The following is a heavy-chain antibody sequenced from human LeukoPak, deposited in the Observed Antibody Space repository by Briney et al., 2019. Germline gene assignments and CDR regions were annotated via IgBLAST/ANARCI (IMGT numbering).Heavy chain of an antibody. Sequence: ASVKVSCKASGYTFTRYFIHWMRQAPGQGLEWMGIIRPSGGSTGYAQKSQGRVTMTRDTSTSTVYMELSSLRSEDTAVYYCAREEEGGTFDYWGQGTLVTVSS. CDR3: AREEEGGTFDY. CDR2: IRPSGGST. V-gene: IGHV1-46*01. CDR1: GYTFTRYF. D-gene: IGHD3-16*01. J-gene: IGHJ4*02.